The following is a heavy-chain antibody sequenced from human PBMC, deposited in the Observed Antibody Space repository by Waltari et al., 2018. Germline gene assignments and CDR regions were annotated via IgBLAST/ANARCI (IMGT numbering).Heavy chain of an antibody. V-gene: IGHV4-38-2*01. J-gene: IGHJ3*02. CDR2: IYHSGST. D-gene: IGHD1-26*01. CDR1: GYSISSGYY. CDR3: ARGEVGAYDAFDI. Sequence: QVQLQESGPGLVKPSETLSLTCAVSGYSISSGYYWGWIRQPPGKGLEWIGSIYHSGSTYYNPSLKSRVTISVDTSKNQFSLKLSSVTAADTAVYYCARGEVGAYDAFDIWGQGTMVTVSS.